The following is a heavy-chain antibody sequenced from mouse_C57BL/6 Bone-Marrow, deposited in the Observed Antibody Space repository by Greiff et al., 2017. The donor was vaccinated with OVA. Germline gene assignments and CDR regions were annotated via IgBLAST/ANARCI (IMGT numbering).Heavy chain of an antibody. CDR1: GFTFSNYW. J-gene: IGHJ1*03. D-gene: IGHD2-3*01. CDR2: IRLKSDNYAT. Sequence: DVQLVESGGGLVQPGGSMKLSCVASGFTFSNYWMNWVRQSPEKGLEWVAQIRLKSDNYATHYAESVKGRFTISRDDSKSSVYLQMNNLRAEDTGIYYCTADGYWYFDVWGTGTTVTVSS. CDR3: TADGYWYFDV. V-gene: IGHV6-3*01.